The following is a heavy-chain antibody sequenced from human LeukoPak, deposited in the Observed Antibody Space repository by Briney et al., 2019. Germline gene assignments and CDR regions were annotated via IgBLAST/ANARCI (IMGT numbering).Heavy chain of an antibody. CDR3: ARVHSGYSSGSYYFDY. V-gene: IGHV3-7*01. J-gene: IGHJ4*02. Sequence: GGSLRLSCAASGFTFSSYWMSWVRQAPGKGLEWVANIKQDGSEKYYVDSVKGRFTISRDNAKNSLYLQMNSLRAEDTAVYYCARVHSGYSSGSYYFDYWGQGTLVTVSS. D-gene: IGHD6-19*01. CDR2: IKQDGSEK. CDR1: GFTFSSYW.